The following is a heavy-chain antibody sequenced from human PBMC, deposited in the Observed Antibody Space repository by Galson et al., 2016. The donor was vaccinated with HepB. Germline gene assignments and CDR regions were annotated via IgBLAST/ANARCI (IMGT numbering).Heavy chain of an antibody. D-gene: IGHD4-17*01. J-gene: IGHJ4*02. CDR2: IYYSGVI. CDR1: DASVRSSSYY. CDR3: ARDGHDYGLDYFDY. V-gene: IGHV4-39*07. Sequence: SETLSLTCTVSDASVRSSSYYWGWIRQPPGKGLEWIASIYYSGVIFYNPSLKSRIAISVDTSKNQFSLKLSSVTVADTAVYYCARDGHDYGLDYFDYWGQGILVTVSS.